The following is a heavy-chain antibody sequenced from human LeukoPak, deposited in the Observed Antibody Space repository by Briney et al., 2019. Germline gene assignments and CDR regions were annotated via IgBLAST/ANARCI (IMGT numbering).Heavy chain of an antibody. CDR1: GASISSHY. V-gene: IGHV4-59*11. D-gene: IGHD5-18*01. Sequence: SETLSLTCTVSGASISSHYWSWIRQSPGKGLEWIGYISYSGITNYNPSLKSRVTISLDTSKNQFSLKLSSVTAADAAVYYCARAGYSYGTGYYFDYWGQGALVTVSS. J-gene: IGHJ4*02. CDR3: ARAGYSYGTGYYFDY. CDR2: ISYSGIT.